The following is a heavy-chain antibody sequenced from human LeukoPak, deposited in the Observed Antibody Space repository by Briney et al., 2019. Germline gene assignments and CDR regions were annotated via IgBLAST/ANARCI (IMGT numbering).Heavy chain of an antibody. CDR3: ARGYGANAYYYCMDV. D-gene: IGHD4-17*01. Sequence: ASVKVSCKASGYTFTGYYMHWVRQAPGQGLEWMGWINPNSGGTNYAQKFQGRVTMTRDTSISTAYMELSRLRSDDTAVYYCARGYGANAYYYCMDVWGKGTTVTVSS. V-gene: IGHV1-2*02. CDR1: GYTFTGYY. CDR2: INPNSGGT. J-gene: IGHJ6*03.